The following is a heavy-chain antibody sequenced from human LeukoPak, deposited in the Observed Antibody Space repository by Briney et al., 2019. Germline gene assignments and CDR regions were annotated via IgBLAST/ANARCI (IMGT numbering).Heavy chain of an antibody. CDR2: ISSSGSTI. D-gene: IGHD3-10*02. Sequence: VGSLRLSCAASGFTFSSYWIHWVPQAPGQGLEWVSYISSSGSTIYYADSVKGRFTISRDNAKNSLYLQMNSLRAEDTAVYYCAELGITMIGGVWGKGTTVTISS. J-gene: IGHJ6*04. CDR3: AELGITMIGGV. V-gene: IGHV3-48*04. CDR1: GFTFSSYW.